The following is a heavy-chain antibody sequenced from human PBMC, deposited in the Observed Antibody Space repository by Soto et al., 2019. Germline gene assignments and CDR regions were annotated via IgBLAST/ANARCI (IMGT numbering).Heavy chain of an antibody. CDR1: GFPFGDHA. V-gene: IGHV3-23*01. D-gene: IGHD1-26*01. J-gene: IGHJ5*02. CDR2: ITGRGDTT. CDR3: AKDLYVQQPSGWFDT. Sequence: GGSLRLSCAASGFPFGDHAMHWVRQAPGKGLEWVSAITGRGDTTYYADSVKGRFTVSRDNSKNTLFLQMMSLRAEDTAVYYCAKDLYVQQPSGWFDTWGQGTVVTVSS.